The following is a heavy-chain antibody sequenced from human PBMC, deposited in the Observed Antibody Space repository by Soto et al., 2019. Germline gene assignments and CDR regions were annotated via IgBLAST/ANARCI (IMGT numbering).Heavy chain of an antibody. Sequence: SETLSLSCSVSGASINNTNYYWGWVRQPPGKGLEWVASLHYGGNTYYNPSLRSRVSLSVDTSKNHFFLRLNSVTAADTSVYYCARHMIAGWDYYSHDYWGQGTLVTVSS. CDR2: LHYGGNT. V-gene: IGHV4-39*01. J-gene: IGHJ4*02. CDR1: GASINNTNYY. CDR3: ARHMIAGWDYYSHDY. D-gene: IGHD2-21*01.